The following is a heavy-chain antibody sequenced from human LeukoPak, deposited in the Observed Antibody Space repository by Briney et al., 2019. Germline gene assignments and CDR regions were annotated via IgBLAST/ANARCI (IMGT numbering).Heavy chain of an antibody. CDR2: IRSKTDGGTT. CDR1: GFTFSNAW. V-gene: IGHV3-15*01. J-gene: IGHJ4*02. Sequence: GGSLRLSCAASGFTFSNAWMSWVRQAPGKGLEWVGRIRSKTDGGTTDYAAPVKGRFTISRDDSKNTLYLQMNSLKTEDTAVYYCTTDVVVAATTFDYWGQGTLVTVSS. D-gene: IGHD2-15*01. CDR3: TTDVVVAATTFDY.